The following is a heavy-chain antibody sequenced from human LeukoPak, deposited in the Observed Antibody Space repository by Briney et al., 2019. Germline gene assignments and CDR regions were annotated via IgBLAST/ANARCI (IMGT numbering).Heavy chain of an antibody. J-gene: IGHJ3*01. Sequence: GGSLRLSCAASGFTLSSYEMNWVRQGPGKGLEWVSYISISGSTIYYADSVNGRFTISRDIAKNSLYLQMNSLRPEDTAVYYCGRGGSSGYNYNAFDVWGRGTRVAVSS. D-gene: IGHD3-22*01. CDR2: ISISGSTI. CDR1: GFTLSSYE. CDR3: GRGGSSGYNYNAFDV. V-gene: IGHV3-48*03.